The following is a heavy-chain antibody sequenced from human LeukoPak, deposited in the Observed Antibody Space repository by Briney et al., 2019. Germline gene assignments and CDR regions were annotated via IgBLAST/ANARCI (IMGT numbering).Heavy chain of an antibody. D-gene: IGHD3-22*01. CDR3: ARQGDYYDSSGYYGFGY. Sequence: SETLSLTCTVSGGSISSYYWSWIRQPPGKGLEWIGYIYHSGSTNYNPSLKSRVTISVDTSKNQFSLKLSSVTAADTAVYYCARQGDYYDSSGYYGFGYWGQGTLVTVSS. CDR2: IYHSGST. V-gene: IGHV4-59*08. CDR1: GGSISSYY. J-gene: IGHJ4*02.